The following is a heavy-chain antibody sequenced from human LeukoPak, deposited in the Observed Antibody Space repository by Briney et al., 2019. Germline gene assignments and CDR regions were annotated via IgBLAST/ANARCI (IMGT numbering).Heavy chain of an antibody. V-gene: IGHV3-23*01. Sequence: GGSLRLSCAASRFTFSNYAMSWVRQAPGKGLEWVSAIGGNGGSTYYADSVKGRFTISRDNSKNTLYLQMNSLRAEDTAVYYCAKGTSGITIFGVVTFFDYWGQGTLVTVSS. CDR2: IGGNGGST. D-gene: IGHD3-3*01. J-gene: IGHJ4*02. CDR3: AKGTSGITIFGVVTFFDY. CDR1: RFTFSNYA.